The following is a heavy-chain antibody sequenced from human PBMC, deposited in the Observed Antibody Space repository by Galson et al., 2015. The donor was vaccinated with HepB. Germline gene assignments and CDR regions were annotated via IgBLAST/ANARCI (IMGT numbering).Heavy chain of an antibody. V-gene: IGHV3-23*01. J-gene: IGHJ4*02. Sequence: SLRLSCAASGFTFSSHDMSWIRQAPGKGPEWVSGIRGSGGNTYYADSVKGRFTISRDNSKNALHLQMNSLRAEDTAVYYCAKDLGPHYSGSAVFDYWGLGTLVTVSS. CDR1: GFTFSSHD. CDR3: AKDLGPHYSGSAVFDY. CDR2: IRGSGGNT. D-gene: IGHD5-12*01.